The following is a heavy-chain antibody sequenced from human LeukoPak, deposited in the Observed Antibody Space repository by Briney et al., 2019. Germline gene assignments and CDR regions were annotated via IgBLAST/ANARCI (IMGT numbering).Heavy chain of an antibody. Sequence: ASVKVSCKASGYTFTDYYIYWVRQAPAKGLEWMGWINPNSGGTKYAQKFQGRVTMTRDTSISTAYMELSRLRSDDTAVYYCARDLTHYAGGQGTLVTVSS. CDR3: ARDLTHYA. D-gene: IGHD4-17*01. CDR1: GYTFTDYY. CDR2: INPNSGGT. J-gene: IGHJ4*02. V-gene: IGHV1-2*02.